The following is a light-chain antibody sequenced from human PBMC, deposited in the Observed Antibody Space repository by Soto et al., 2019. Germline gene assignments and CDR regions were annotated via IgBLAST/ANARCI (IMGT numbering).Light chain of an antibody. CDR2: EVT. Sequence: QSALTQPPSASGSPGQSVTISCTGTSSDVGGYNYVSWYQQYPGRAPKLMIYEVTKRPSGVPDRFSGSKSGNTASLTVSGLHADYEADYYCSSYAASNNFYFVFGGGTQLTVL. J-gene: IGLJ3*02. CDR3: SSYAASNNFYFV. CDR1: SSDVGGYNY. V-gene: IGLV2-8*01.